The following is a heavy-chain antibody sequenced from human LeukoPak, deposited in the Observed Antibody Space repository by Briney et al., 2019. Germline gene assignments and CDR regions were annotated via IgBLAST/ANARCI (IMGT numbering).Heavy chain of an antibody. CDR3: AKDPSPLYYYDSSGTEDAFDI. CDR2: ISGSGGST. J-gene: IGHJ3*02. V-gene: IGHV3-23*01. D-gene: IGHD3-22*01. CDR1: GFTFSSYA. Sequence: GGTLRLSCAASGFTFSSYAMSWVRQAPGKGLEWVSAISGSGGSTYYADSVKGRFTISRDNSKNTLYLQMNSLRAEDTAVYYSAKDPSPLYYYDSSGTEDAFDIWGQGTMVTVSS.